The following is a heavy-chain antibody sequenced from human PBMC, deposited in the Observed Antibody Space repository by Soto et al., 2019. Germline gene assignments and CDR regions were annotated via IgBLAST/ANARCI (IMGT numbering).Heavy chain of an antibody. Sequence: PSETLCQTCTVSDSAISGSSYYWGWIRQPPGKGLEWIGSIYYSGSTYYNPSLKSQVTISVDTSKNQFSLKLSSVTAADTAVYYCARHGLLMALPNWFDPWGQGTLVTVSS. D-gene: IGHD2-15*01. CDR1: DSAISGSSYY. J-gene: IGHJ5*02. CDR3: ARHGLLMALPNWFDP. V-gene: IGHV4-39*01. CDR2: IYYSGST.